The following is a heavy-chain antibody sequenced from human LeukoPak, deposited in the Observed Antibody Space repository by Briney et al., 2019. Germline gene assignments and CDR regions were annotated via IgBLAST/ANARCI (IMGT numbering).Heavy chain of an antibody. CDR1: GFTFSSYG. CDR2: ISYDGSNK. V-gene: IGHV3-30*18. D-gene: IGHD3-22*01. CDR3: AKGVLVGPHYYDSSGYYYY. J-gene: IGHJ4*02. Sequence: GGSLRLSCAASGFTFSSYGMHWVRQAPGKGLEWVAVISYDGSNKYYADSVKGRFTISRDNSKNTLYLQMNSLRAEDTAVYYCAKGVLVGPHYYDSSGYYYYWGQGTLVTVSS.